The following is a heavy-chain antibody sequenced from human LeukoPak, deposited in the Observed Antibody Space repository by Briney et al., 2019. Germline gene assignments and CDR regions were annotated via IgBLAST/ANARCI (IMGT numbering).Heavy chain of an antibody. J-gene: IGHJ4*02. Sequence: PSETLSLTCTVSGGSISNYFWSWIRQPPGKGLEWIGYIYYSGSTNYNPSLKSRVTISVDTSKNQFSLKLSSVTAADTAVYYCARGGDDFWSGYYPLEYWGQGTLVTVSS. D-gene: IGHD3-3*01. CDR2: IYYSGST. CDR1: GGSISNYF. CDR3: ARGGDDFWSGYYPLEY. V-gene: IGHV4-59*01.